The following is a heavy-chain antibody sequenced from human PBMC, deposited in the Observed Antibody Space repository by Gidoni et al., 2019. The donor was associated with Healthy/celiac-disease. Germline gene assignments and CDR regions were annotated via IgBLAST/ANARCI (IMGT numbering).Heavy chain of an antibody. D-gene: IGHD5-12*01. CDR3: ARGRSGTGWLRFGARYYFDY. CDR1: GFTFSSYS. Sequence: EVQLVESGGGLVQPGGSLRLSCAASGFTFSSYSMNWVRQAPGKGLEWVSYISSISSTIYSADSVKGRFTISRDNAKNSLYLQMNSLRDEDTAVYYCARGRSGTGWLRFGARYYFDYWGQGTLVTVSS. J-gene: IGHJ4*02. CDR2: ISSISSTI. V-gene: IGHV3-48*02.